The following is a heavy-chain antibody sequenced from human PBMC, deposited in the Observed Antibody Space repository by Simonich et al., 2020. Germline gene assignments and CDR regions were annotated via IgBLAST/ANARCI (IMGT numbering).Heavy chain of an antibody. CDR2: IYDSGST. V-gene: IGHV4-39*01. CDR3: ARHAGFAFDI. D-gene: IGHD6-13*01. J-gene: IGHJ3*02. Sequence: QLQLQESGPVLVKSSETLSLTCPVSGGSISSSSYYWGWIHQPPGKGLEWIGSIYDSGSTYYNPSPKSRVTLSVDTSKNQFPLKLSAVTAADPAVYYCARHAGFAFDIWGQGTMVTVSS. CDR1: GGSISSSSYY.